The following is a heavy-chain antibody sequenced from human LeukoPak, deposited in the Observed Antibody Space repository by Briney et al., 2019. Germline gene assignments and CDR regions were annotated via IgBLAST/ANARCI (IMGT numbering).Heavy chain of an antibody. V-gene: IGHV3-48*03. CDR2: ISGSGSTI. J-gene: IGHJ4*02. CDR3: AREGDDILTGYYASD. Sequence: PGGSLRLSCAASGFTFSSYLMNWVRQAAGKGLEGVSYISGSGSTIYYADSVKGRFTISRDNAKNSLYLQMNSLRAEDTAVSYCAREGDDILTGYYASDWGQGTLVTVSS. CDR1: GFTFSSYL. D-gene: IGHD3-9*01.